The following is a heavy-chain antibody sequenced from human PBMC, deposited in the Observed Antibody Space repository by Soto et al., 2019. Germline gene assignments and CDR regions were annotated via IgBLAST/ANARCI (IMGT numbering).Heavy chain of an antibody. CDR1: GGSFGGYY. V-gene: IGHV4-34*01. Sequence: SLTDTCAVYGGSFGGYYWSWIRPPPGKGLEWIGEINHSGSTNYNPPLKSRVTISVDTSKNQLSLKLSSVTAADTAVYYCARLTGHRGSYLYFWGQGTLVTVSS. CDR2: INHSGST. D-gene: IGHD1-26*01. CDR3: ARLTGHRGSYLYF. J-gene: IGHJ4*02.